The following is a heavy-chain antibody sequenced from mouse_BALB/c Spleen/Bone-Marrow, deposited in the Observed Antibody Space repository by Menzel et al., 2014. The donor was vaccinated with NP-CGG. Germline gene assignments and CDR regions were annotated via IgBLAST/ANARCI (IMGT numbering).Heavy chain of an antibody. CDR1: GDFITSGY. CDR3: ARYKGFHWGMDY. Sequence: EVQLQQSGPSLVKPSQTLSLTCSVTGDFITSGYWNWIRKFPGNKLEYMGYISYSGSTYYNPSLKSRISITRDTSKNQCYLQLISVTTEDTATFYCARYKGFHWGMDYWGQGTSVTVSS. D-gene: IGHD1-2*01. V-gene: IGHV3-8*02. CDR2: ISYSGST. J-gene: IGHJ4*01.